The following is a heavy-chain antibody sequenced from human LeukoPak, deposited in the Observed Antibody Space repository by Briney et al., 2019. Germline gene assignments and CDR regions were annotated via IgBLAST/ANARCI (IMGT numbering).Heavy chain of an antibody. J-gene: IGHJ6*02. D-gene: IGHD3-16*01. CDR3: AKDIMRVWWKRYYYYGMDV. Sequence: GASLRLSCAASGSTFSSYAMSWVRQAPGKGLEWVSAISGSGGSTYYADSVKGRFTISRDNSKNTLYLQMNSLRAEDTAVYYCAKDIMRVWWKRYYYYGMDVWGQGTTVTVSS. CDR1: GSTFSSYA. CDR2: ISGSGGST. V-gene: IGHV3-23*01.